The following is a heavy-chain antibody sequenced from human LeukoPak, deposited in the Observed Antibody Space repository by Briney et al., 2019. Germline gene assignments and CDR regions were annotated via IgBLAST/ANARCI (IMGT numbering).Heavy chain of an antibody. CDR1: GFTFSSYE. D-gene: IGHD1-1*01. CDR3: ARDPRTVRI. CDR2: ISSSGRTT. J-gene: IGHJ4*02. V-gene: IGHV3-48*03. Sequence: GGSLRLSCAASGFTFSSYEMNWVRQAPGKGLEWVSYISSSGRTTYYADSVKGRFTISRDNAKNSLYLQMNSLRVEDTAVYYCARDPRTVRIWGQGTLVTVSS.